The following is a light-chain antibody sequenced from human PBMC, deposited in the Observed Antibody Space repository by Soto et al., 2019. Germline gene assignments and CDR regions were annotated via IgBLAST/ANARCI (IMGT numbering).Light chain of an antibody. Sequence: DIQMTQSPSSLSASVGDRVTITCQASQDISNYLNWYQQKPGKAPKLLIYDASNLETGVPSRFSGSGSGTNFTFTISRPQPEGIATYYCQRYGNFRLTFRGGTKVEIK. CDR1: QDISNY. J-gene: IGKJ4*01. CDR2: DAS. CDR3: QRYGNFRLT. V-gene: IGKV1-33*01.